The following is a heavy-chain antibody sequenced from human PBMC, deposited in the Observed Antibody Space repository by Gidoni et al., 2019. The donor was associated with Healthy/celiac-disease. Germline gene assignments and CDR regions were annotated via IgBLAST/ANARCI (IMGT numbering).Heavy chain of an antibody. Sequence: QVQLQQSGPGLVKPSQTLSLTCAISGDSVSSNSAAWHWIRQSPSRGLEWLGRTYYRSKWYNDYAVSVKSRITINPDTSKNQFSLQLNSVTPEDTAVYYCARDVRYCSGGSCLYYYGMDVWGQGTTVTVSS. CDR2: TYYRSKWYN. J-gene: IGHJ6*02. V-gene: IGHV6-1*01. CDR1: GDSVSSNSAA. D-gene: IGHD2-15*01. CDR3: ARDVRYCSGGSCLYYYGMDV.